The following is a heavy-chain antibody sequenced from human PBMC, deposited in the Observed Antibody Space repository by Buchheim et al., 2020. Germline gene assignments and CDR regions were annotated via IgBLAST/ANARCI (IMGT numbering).Heavy chain of an antibody. J-gene: IGHJ6*02. CDR2: IIPIFGTP. D-gene: IGHD3-10*01. CDR1: GGTFSNYV. CDR3: ATRGYYGSGSYSTWDYYYYGMDV. V-gene: IGHV1-69*06. Sequence: QVQLVQSGAEVKWPGSSVTVSCKTSGGTFSNYVITWVRQAPGQGLEWMGGIIPIFGTPKYAQKFQGRVTITADKSTSTVYMELSSLKSEDTAVYYCATRGYYGSGSYSTWDYYYYGMDVWGQGTT.